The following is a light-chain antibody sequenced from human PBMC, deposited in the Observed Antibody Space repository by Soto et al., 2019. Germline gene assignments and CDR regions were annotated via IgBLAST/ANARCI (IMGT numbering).Light chain of an antibody. CDR2: GAS. V-gene: IGKV3-20*01. Sequence: EIVLTQSPDTLSLSPGERATLSCRASQSVSSSYLAWYQQKPGQAPRLLIYGASSRATGIPDRFSGSGSGTDFTLTISRLAPEDFAVYYCQQYGSSPTWTFGQGTKVEIK. CDR1: QSVSSSY. J-gene: IGKJ1*01. CDR3: QQYGSSPTWT.